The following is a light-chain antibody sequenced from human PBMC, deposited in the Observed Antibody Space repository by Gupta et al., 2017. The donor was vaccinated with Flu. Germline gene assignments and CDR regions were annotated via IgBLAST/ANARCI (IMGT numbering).Light chain of an antibody. Sequence: LSLSPGERHTLSCRASHSVSTRLFTWYHQKPGQASRLLIYGAYNRAMCLQDRFRGSGVEPDLPLIISRRELEDFAVYHPQHYGTEHPDFTFGPGTKVDIK. J-gene: IGKJ3*01. V-gene: IGKV3-20*01. CDR3: QHYGTEHPDFT. CDR2: GAY. CDR1: HSVSTRL.